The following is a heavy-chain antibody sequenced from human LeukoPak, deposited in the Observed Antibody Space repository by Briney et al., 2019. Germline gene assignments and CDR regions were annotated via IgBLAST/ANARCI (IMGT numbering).Heavy chain of an antibody. CDR2: IRIDGNT. V-gene: IGHV3-74*01. Sequence: HPGGSHRLSCAASGFSLSDFWMHWVRQVPGKEQVWVALIRIDGNTNVADPVRGRFSISRDTAKNTLYLQMNSLRAEDSAIYYCARDDNYYDGRSYSSGFDHWGHGTLVTVSS. J-gene: IGHJ4*01. D-gene: IGHD3-22*01. CDR1: GFSLSDFW. CDR3: ARDDNYYDGRSYSSGFDH.